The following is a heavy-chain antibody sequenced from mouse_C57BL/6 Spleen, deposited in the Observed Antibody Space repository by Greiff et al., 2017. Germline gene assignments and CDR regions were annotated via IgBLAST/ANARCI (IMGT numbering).Heavy chain of an antibody. CDR1: GYTFTDYN. V-gene: IGHV1-22*01. D-gene: IGHD2-1*01. J-gene: IGHJ3*01. Sequence: EVQLQRSGPELVKPGASVKMSCKASGYTFTDYNMHWVKQSHGKSLEWIGYINPNNGGTSYNQKFKGKATLTVNKSSSTAYMELRSLTSEDSAVYYWARDGIYYGNSWFAYWGQGTLVTVSA. CDR2: INPNNGGT. CDR3: ARDGIYYGNSWFAY.